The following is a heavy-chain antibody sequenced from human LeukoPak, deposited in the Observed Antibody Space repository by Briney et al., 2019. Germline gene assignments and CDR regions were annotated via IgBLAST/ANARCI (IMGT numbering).Heavy chain of an antibody. CDR1: GFTVSSNY. CDR3: ARDGWYTTKVDY. V-gene: IGHV3-66*01. D-gene: IGHD6-19*01. CDR2: IYRGGST. Sequence: GWSLRLSCAASGFTVSSNYMSWLRQAPGKGLEGVSGIYRGGSTYYADSVKGRFTISRDNSKNTLYLQMSSLRAVDTAVYYCARDGWYTTKVDYWGQGTLVTVSS. J-gene: IGHJ4*02.